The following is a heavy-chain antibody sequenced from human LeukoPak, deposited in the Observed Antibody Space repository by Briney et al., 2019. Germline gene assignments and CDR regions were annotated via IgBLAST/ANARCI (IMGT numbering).Heavy chain of an antibody. D-gene: IGHD1-26*01. CDR1: GGSISIYY. CDR2: IYTSGST. J-gene: IGHJ3*01. V-gene: IGHV4-4*07. Sequence: SETLSLTCTVSGGSISIYYWIWIRQPAGKGLEWIGRIYTSGSTNYNPSLKSRVTMSVDTSKNQFSLKLNSVTAADTAVYYCARQFLVGSTFHAFDLWGQGTRVTVSS. CDR3: ARQFLVGSTFHAFDL.